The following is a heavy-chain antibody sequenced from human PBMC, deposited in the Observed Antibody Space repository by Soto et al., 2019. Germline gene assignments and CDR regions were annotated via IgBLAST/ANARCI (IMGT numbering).Heavy chain of an antibody. CDR2: ISGSGDKT. CDR1: GFTFKYYA. J-gene: IGHJ1*01. D-gene: IGHD1-1*01. CDR3: ARESNWYGGQYLQD. V-gene: IGHV3-23*01. Sequence: EVQLLQSGGGLAQPGTSLRLSCAASGFTFKYYAMTWVRQAPGKGLEWVSTISGSGDKTDYADSVKGRFRVSRDNSKDTLYLQMDSLSADDTALYSCARESNWYGGQYLQDWGQGTLVTVSS.